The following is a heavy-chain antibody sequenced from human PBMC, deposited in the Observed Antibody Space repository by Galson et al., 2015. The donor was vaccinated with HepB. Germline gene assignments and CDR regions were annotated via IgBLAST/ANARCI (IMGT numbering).Heavy chain of an antibody. D-gene: IGHD3-10*01. CDR1: GFSLSTSGMC. J-gene: IGHJ4*02. CDR2: IDWDDDK. CDR3: ARIQAGGGSGSYYPLHYFDY. V-gene: IGHV2-70*11. Sequence: ALVKPTQTLTLTCTFSGFSLSTSGMCVSWIRQPPGKALEWLARIDWDDDKYYSTSLKTRLTISKDTSKNQVVLTMTNMDPVDTATYYCARIQAGGGSGSYYPLHYFDYWGQGTLVTVSS.